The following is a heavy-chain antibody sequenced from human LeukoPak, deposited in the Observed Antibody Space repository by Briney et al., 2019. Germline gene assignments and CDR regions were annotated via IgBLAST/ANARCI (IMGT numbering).Heavy chain of an antibody. J-gene: IGHJ3*02. CDR1: GYSFTNYW. CDR2: IYPGDSDT. D-gene: IGHD6-13*01. V-gene: IGHV5-51*01. CDR3: ATPNAGSRSPSSPFQI. Sequence: GESLKISCKGSGYSFTNYWIGWVRQMPGKGLEWMGIIYPGDSDTRYSPSFQGQVTISADKSITTAYLQWSSLKASDTAIYYCATPNAGSRSPSSPFQIWGQGTMVTVSS.